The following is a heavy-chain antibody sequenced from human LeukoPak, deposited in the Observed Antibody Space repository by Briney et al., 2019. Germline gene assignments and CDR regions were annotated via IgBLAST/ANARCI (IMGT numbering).Heavy chain of an antibody. V-gene: IGHV3-13*01. Sequence: GGSLRLSCAASGFTFSSYDMHWVRQATGKGLEWVSVIGTAGDTYYPGSVKGRFTISRENAKNSLYLQMNSLRAEDTAVYYCARVFYDSSGYYWDYWGQGTLVTVSS. CDR3: ARVFYDSSGYYWDY. D-gene: IGHD3-22*01. CDR2: IGTAGDT. J-gene: IGHJ4*02. CDR1: GFTFSSYD.